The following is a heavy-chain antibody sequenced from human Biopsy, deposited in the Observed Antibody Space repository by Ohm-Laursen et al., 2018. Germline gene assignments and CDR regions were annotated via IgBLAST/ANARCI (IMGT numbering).Heavy chain of an antibody. D-gene: IGHD3-3*01. V-gene: IGHV1-2*02. CDR1: GDAFLGYY. CDR2: IYPNSGDT. Sequence: ASVKDSCKAFGDAFLGYYLHWGRQAPGQGLEWMGSIYPNSGDTDFAQKFQGRVSMTRDTSVSTAYLELSSLRSDDTAIYYCARDLLEWSLPSWGQGTLVTVSS. CDR3: ARDLLEWSLPS. J-gene: IGHJ4*02.